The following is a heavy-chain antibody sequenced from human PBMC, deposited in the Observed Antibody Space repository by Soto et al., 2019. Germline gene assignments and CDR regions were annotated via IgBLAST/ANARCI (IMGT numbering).Heavy chain of an antibody. J-gene: IGHJ6*03. CDR2: IYYSGST. CDR1: GGSISSYY. Sequence: SETLSLTCTVSGGSISSYYWSWIRQPPGKGLEWIGYIYYSGSTNYNPSLKSRVTISVDTSKNQFSLKLSSVTAADTAVYYCARHRGSSSYHDYYYYMDVWGKGTTVTVSS. V-gene: IGHV4-59*08. D-gene: IGHD6-6*01. CDR3: ARHRGSSSYHDYYYYMDV.